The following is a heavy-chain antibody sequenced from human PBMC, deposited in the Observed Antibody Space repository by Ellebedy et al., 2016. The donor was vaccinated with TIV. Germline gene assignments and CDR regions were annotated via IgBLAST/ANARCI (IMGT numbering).Heavy chain of an antibody. CDR2: IYYSGTI. CDR3: PRMYYNFGRPYDF. D-gene: IGHD5-24*01. Sequence: MPGGSLRLSCTVSGGSIGSTTYYWGWVRQPPEKGLEWIGNIYYSGTIYYSPSLKSRITISVETSKNQFSLKLNSVTAADTAVYNCPRMYYNFGRPYDFWGQGIQVTVSS. V-gene: IGHV4-39*01. J-gene: IGHJ4*02. CDR1: GGSIGSTTYY.